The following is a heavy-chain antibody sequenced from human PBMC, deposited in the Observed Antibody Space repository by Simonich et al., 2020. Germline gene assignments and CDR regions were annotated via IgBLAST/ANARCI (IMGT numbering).Heavy chain of an antibody. D-gene: IGHD3-10*01. CDR2: LCFAGSQK. Sequence: QVQLVESGGGVVQPGRSLRLSCAASGFTFSSYGMHWVRQAPGNVMWVVAVLCFAGSQKSYADSVKGRFTISRDNSKNTLYLQMDSLRAEDTAVYYCARDGGYMVRGVDAFDIWGQGTMVTVSS. V-gene: IGHV3-33*01. CDR3: ARDGGYMVRGVDAFDI. J-gene: IGHJ3*02. CDR1: GFTFSSYG.